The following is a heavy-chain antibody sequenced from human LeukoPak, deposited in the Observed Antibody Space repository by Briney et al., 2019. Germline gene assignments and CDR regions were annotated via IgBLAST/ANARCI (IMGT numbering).Heavy chain of an antibody. CDR1: GGSISSYY. CDR2: IYYSGST. Sequence: SETLSLTCTVSGGSISSYYWSWIRQPPGKGLEWIGYIYYSGSTNYNPSLKSRVTISVDTSKNQFSLKLSSVTAADTAVYYCAGHTGIAARRGHYFDYWGQGTLVTVSS. CDR3: AGHTGIAARRGHYFDY. D-gene: IGHD6-6*01. J-gene: IGHJ4*02. V-gene: IGHV4-59*08.